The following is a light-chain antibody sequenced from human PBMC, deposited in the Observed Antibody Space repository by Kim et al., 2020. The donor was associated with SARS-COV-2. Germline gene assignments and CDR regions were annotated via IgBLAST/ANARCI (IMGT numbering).Light chain of an antibody. CDR1: QSVGSS. J-gene: IGKJ1*01. V-gene: IGKV3-15*01. CDR2: GAS. CDR3: QQYLDWPPWT. Sequence: SPGERATLYCRASQSVGSSLAWSQQRPGQAPRLLISGASIRATGIPARFSGSGSGTDFNLTISGLQSDDFAVYYCQQYLDWPPWTFGQGTKVDIK.